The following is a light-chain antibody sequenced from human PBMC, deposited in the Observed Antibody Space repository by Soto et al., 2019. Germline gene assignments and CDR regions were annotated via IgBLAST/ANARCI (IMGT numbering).Light chain of an antibody. CDR1: QPVNNN. J-gene: IGKJ5*01. Sequence: IDMTQSPATLSASAGDRATLSFRASQPVNNNLAWYQQKPGQAPRLLIYGVSTRATGISARFSGGGSVTEFTLTISSLQSEDFAVYYCQQYEKWPPSITFGQGTRLEIK. V-gene: IGKV3-15*01. CDR3: QQYEKWPPSIT. CDR2: GVS.